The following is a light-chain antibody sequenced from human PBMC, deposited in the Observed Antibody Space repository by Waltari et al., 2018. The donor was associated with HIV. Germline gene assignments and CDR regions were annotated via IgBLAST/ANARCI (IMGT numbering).Light chain of an antibody. CDR3: AVWDDSLGGAV. CDR2: MND. J-gene: IGLJ2*01. V-gene: IGLV1-47*01. CDR1: GSTIGTYS. Sequence: QSVVTQPPSASGTPGHRVTISCSGRGSTIGTYSVNWYQHFPGTAPKLLIYMNDQRPSGVPGRFSGSQSGTSASLAISGLQYDDEADYYCAVWDDSLGGAVFGGGTKLTVL.